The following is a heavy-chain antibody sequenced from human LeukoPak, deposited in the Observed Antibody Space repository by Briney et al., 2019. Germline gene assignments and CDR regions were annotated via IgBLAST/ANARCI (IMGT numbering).Heavy chain of an antibody. J-gene: IGHJ4*02. CDR3: ARAHSGYDSYFDY. Sequence: PGGSLRLSCAASGFTFSSYAMHWVRQAPGKGLECVAVISYDGSNKYYADSVKGRFTISRDNSKNTLYLQMNSLRAEDTAVYYCARAHSGYDSYFDYWGQGTLVTVSS. V-gene: IGHV3-30*04. CDR1: GFTFSSYA. D-gene: IGHD5-12*01. CDR2: ISYDGSNK.